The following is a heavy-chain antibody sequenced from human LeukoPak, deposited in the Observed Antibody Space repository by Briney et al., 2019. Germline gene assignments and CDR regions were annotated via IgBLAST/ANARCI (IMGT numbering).Heavy chain of an antibody. J-gene: IGHJ4*02. CDR2: ISPTGGAT. CDR1: GFSFSGHW. V-gene: IGHV3-74*01. Sequence: GGSLRLSCTASGFSFSGHWMHWARQLPGKGLVWVSRISPTGGATSYADSVKGRFTVSRDNAKNTLYLQVNNLRAEDTAVYYCARGPNSNWSGLDFWGQGTLLTVSS. D-gene: IGHD6-6*01. CDR3: ARGPNSNWSGLDF.